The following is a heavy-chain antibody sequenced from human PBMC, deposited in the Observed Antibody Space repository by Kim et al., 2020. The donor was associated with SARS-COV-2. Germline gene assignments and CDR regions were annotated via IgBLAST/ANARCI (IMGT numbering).Heavy chain of an antibody. V-gene: IGHV3-9*01. J-gene: IGHJ4*02. CDR3: AKGDRHGSSWYGYFDY. CDR2: ISWNSGSI. Sequence: GGSLRLSCAASGFTFDDYAMHWVRQAPGKGLEWVSGISWNSGSIGYADSVKGRFTISRDNAKNSLYLQMNSLRAEDTALYYCAKGDRHGSSWYGYFDYWGQGTLVTVSS. CDR1: GFTFDDYA. D-gene: IGHD6-13*01.